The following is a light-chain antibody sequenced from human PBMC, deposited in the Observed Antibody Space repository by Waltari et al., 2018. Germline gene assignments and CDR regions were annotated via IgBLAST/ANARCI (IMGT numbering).Light chain of an antibody. CDR3: QQYYSYQWT. Sequence: AIRITQSPSSLSAYTGDRVTITCRASQGISSYLAWYQQKPGKAPKLLIYAASTLQSGVPSRFSGSGSGTDFTLTISCLQSEDFATYYCQQYYSYQWTFGQGTKVEIK. CDR2: AAS. J-gene: IGKJ1*01. V-gene: IGKV1-8*01. CDR1: QGISSY.